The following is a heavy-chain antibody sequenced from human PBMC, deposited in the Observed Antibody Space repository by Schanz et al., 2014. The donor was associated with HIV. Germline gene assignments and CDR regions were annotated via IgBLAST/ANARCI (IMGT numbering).Heavy chain of an antibody. D-gene: IGHD3-3*01. CDR3: AKDQGYDFWSGYYNYYYMDV. J-gene: IGHJ6*02. V-gene: IGHV3-33*06. Sequence: QVQLVESGGGVVQPGRSLRLSCAASGFTFSSYGMHWVRQAPGKGLEWVAVIWYDGSNKYYADSVKGRFTTSRDNSKNTLYLQMNSLRPEDTAVYYCAKDQGYDFWSGYYNYYYMDVWGQRTTVTVSS. CDR2: IWYDGSNK. CDR1: GFTFSSYG.